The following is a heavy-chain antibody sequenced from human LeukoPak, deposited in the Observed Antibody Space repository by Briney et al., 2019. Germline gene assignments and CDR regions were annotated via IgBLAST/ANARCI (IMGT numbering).Heavy chain of an antibody. D-gene: IGHD6-19*01. CDR3: ARDAGFIAVAGDYYYYGMDV. Sequence: SETLSLTCTVSGGSISSYYWSWLRQPPGKGLEWIGYIYYSGSTNYNPSLKSRVTISVDTSKNQFSLKLSSVTAADTAVYYCARDAGFIAVAGDYYYYGMDVWGQGTTVTVSS. CDR1: GGSISSYY. CDR2: IYYSGST. V-gene: IGHV4-59*01. J-gene: IGHJ6*02.